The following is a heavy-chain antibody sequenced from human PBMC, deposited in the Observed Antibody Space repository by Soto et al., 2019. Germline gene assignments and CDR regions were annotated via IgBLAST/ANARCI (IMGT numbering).Heavy chain of an antibody. CDR2: IIPIFGTA. D-gene: IGHD3-22*01. CDR3: ARDGGYDSSGYYYDAFDI. V-gene: IGHV1-69*01. Sequence: QVQLVQSGAEVKKPGSSVKVSCKASGGTFSSYAISWVRQAPGQGLEWMGGIIPIFGTANYAQKFQGRVTITADESKSTAYMELSSLRSEDTAVYYCARDGGYDSSGYYYDAFDIWGQGTMVTVSS. CDR1: GGTFSSYA. J-gene: IGHJ3*02.